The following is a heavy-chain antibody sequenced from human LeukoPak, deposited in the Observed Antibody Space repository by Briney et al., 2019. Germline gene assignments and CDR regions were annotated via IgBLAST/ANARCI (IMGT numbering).Heavy chain of an antibody. V-gene: IGHV3-23*01. Sequence: GGSLRLSCAASGFTVSSKYMSWVRQAPGKGLEWVSAISGSGGSTYYADSVKGRFTISRDNSKNTLYLQMNSLRAEDTAVYYCAKGNQYSSSLDYWGQGTLVTVSS. CDR3: AKGNQYSSSLDY. CDR2: ISGSGGST. J-gene: IGHJ4*02. CDR1: GFTVSSKY. D-gene: IGHD6-13*01.